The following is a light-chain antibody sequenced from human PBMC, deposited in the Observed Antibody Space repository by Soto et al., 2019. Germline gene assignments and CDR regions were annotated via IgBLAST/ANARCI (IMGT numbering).Light chain of an antibody. V-gene: IGKV1D-12*01. J-gene: IGKJ4*01. CDR3: QQGNSFPLT. CDR1: QGINNW. Sequence: DIQMTQSPSSVSASVGDRVTITCRASQGINNWLAWYQQKPGEAPKLLIYPASSLESGVPSRFSGSGSGTDFTLTISSLQPEDFATYYCQQGNSFPLTFGGGTKVEIK. CDR2: PAS.